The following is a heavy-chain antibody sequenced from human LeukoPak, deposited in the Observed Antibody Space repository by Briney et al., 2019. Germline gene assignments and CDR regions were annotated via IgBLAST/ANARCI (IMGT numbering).Heavy chain of an antibody. CDR3: AREVVPAAIIYYYYGMDV. CDR2: ISYDGSNK. Sequence: PGGSLRLSCAASGFTFSSYAMHWVRQAPGKGLEWVAVISYDGSNKYYADSVKGRFTISRDNSKNTLYLQMNSLRAEDTAVYYCAREVVPAAIIYYYYGMDVWGQGTTVTVSS. V-gene: IGHV3-30*04. D-gene: IGHD2-2*01. CDR1: GFTFSSYA. J-gene: IGHJ6*02.